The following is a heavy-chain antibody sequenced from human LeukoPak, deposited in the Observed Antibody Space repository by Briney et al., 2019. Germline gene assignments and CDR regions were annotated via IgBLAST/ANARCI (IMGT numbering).Heavy chain of an antibody. J-gene: IGHJ4*02. V-gene: IGHV4-59*01. CDR3: ARDAGYGGYDILTGYYRGSLFDY. CDR2: ISYSGSP. Sequence: SETLSLTCTVSGGSISSDYWSWIRQPPGKGLQWIAFISYSGSPDYNPSLKSRVTISIDTSKNHFSLKLTSVTSADTAVYYCARDAGYGGYDILTGYYRGSLFDYWGQGTLVTVSS. D-gene: IGHD3-9*01. CDR1: GGSISSDY.